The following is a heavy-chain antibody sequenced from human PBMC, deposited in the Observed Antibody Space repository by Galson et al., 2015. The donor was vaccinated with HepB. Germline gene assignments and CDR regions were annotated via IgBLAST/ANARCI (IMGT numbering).Heavy chain of an antibody. CDR2: FDPEDGET. CDR1: GYTLTELS. CDR3: ATGGDRGLRDPHYYYYYMDV. V-gene: IGHV1-24*01. J-gene: IGHJ6*03. D-gene: IGHD3-16*01. Sequence: SVKVSCKVSGYTLTELSMHWVRQAPGKGLEWMGGFDPEDGETIYAQKFQGRVTMTEDTSTDTAYMELSSLRSEDTAVYYCATGGDRGLRDPHYYYYYMDVWGKGTTVTVSS.